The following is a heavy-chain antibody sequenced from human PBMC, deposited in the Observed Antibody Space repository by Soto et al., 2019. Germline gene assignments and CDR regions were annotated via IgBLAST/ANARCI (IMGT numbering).Heavy chain of an antibody. Sequence: GGSLRLSCAASGFTVSDYYMSWIRQAPGKGLEWVSYISSSSSYTNYSDSVKGRFTISRDNAKNSLYPQMNSLRAEDTAVYYCAKELDIDVGMDVWGQGTTVTVSS. D-gene: IGHD2-2*03. CDR2: ISSSSSYT. V-gene: IGHV3-11*06. CDR1: GFTVSDYY. J-gene: IGHJ6*02. CDR3: AKELDIDVGMDV.